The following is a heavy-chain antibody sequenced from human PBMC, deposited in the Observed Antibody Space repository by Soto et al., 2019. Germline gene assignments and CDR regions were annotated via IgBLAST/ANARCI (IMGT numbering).Heavy chain of an antibody. Sequence: QVQLVESGGGVVQPGRSLRLSCAASGFTFSSSGMHWVRQAPGKGLEWVAVIWYDGSNKYYADSVKGPFTISRDNSNNTLYRQLSSWSAEDTAVSYCTRVRLWFGVLLESQVGAFDSSGKGTMVTVSS. CDR3: TRVRLWFGVLLESQVGAFDS. CDR1: GFTFSSSG. D-gene: IGHD3-10*01. CDR2: IWYDGSNK. J-gene: IGHJ3*02. V-gene: IGHV3-33*01.